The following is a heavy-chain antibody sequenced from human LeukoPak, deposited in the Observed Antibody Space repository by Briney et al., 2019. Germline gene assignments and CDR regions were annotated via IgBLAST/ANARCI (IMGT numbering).Heavy chain of an antibody. Sequence: GGSLRLSCAASGFTFSSYGMHWVRQAPGKGLEWVAVIWYDGSNKYYADSVKGRFTISRDNSKNTLYLQMNSLRAEDTAVYYCARDEDCSGGSCDYGMDVWGQGTTVTVSS. J-gene: IGHJ6*02. D-gene: IGHD2-15*01. V-gene: IGHV3-33*01. CDR1: GFTFSSYG. CDR2: IWYDGSNK. CDR3: ARDEDCSGGSCDYGMDV.